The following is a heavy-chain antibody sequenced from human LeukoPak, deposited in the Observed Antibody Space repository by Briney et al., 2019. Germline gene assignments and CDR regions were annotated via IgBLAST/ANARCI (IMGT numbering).Heavy chain of an antibody. CDR2: INHSGTT. V-gene: IGHV4-38-2*01. J-gene: IGHJ4*02. CDR3: ARAHFCSGGSCHSVSDY. CDR1: GYAISGDSY. D-gene: IGHD2-15*01. Sequence: HSETLSLTCAVSGYAISGDSYWGWIRQPPGKGLEWIGGINHSGTTYYNPSLKSRVTISVDTSKTQFSLKLTSVIAADTAVYYCARAHFCSGGSCHSVSDYWGQGTLVTVSS.